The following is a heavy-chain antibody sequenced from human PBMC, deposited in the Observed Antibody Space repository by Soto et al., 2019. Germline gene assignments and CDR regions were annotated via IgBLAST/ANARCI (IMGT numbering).Heavy chain of an antibody. D-gene: IGHD1-26*01. Sequence: EVQILQSGGGLEQPGGSLRLSCAASGFTFSNYAMSWIRQATWKGLEWVSTIRETGNTYYADSVRGRFATSRDNSENTLYLQMSSLRAEDTAVYYCAKQKMGVIRALDYWGQGTLVTVSS. CDR2: IRETGNT. J-gene: IGHJ4*02. CDR1: GFTFSNYA. V-gene: IGHV3-23*01. CDR3: AKQKMGVIRALDY.